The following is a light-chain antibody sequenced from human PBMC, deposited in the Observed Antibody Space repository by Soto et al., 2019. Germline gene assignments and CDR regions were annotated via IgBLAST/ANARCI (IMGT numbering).Light chain of an antibody. CDR2: DVS. J-gene: IGLJ1*01. Sequence: QSALTQPASVSGSPGQSITISCTGTSSDVGGYNYVSWYQQHPGKAPKLMIYDVSNRPSGVSNRFSGSKSGNTASLTISGLQADDEADYYCSSYTRSSVYVFGTGTKLTVL. CDR1: SSDVGGYNY. V-gene: IGLV2-14*01. CDR3: SSYTRSSVYV.